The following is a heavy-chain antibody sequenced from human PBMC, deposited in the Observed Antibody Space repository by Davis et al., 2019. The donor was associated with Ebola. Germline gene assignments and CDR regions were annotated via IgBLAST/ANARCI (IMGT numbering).Heavy chain of an antibody. V-gene: IGHV1-8*02. D-gene: IGHD6-19*01. CDR3: ARGRIAVDAFDI. J-gene: IGHJ3*02. Sequence: ASVKVSCKASGYTFTSYGISWVRQAPGQGLEWMGWMNPNSGNTGYAQKFQGRVTMTRNTSISTAYMELSSLRSEDTAVYYCARGRIAVDAFDIWGQGTMVTVSS. CDR1: GYTFTSYG. CDR2: MNPNSGNT.